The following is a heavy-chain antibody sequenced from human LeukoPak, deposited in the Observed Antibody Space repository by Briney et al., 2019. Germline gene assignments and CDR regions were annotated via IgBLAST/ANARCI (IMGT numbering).Heavy chain of an antibody. V-gene: IGHV4-39*07. CDR2: IYYSGST. J-gene: IGHJ3*02. Sequence: SETLSLTCTVSGGSISSSSYYWGWIRQPPGKGLEWIGSIYYSGSTYYNPSLKSRVTISVDKSKNQFSLKLSSVTAADTAVYYCARTYYYDSTSPGAFDIWGQGTMVTVSS. CDR3: ARTYYYDSTSPGAFDI. CDR1: GGSISSSSYY. D-gene: IGHD3-22*01.